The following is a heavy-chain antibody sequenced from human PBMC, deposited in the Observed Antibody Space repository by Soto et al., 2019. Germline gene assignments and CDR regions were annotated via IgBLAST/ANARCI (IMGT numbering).Heavy chain of an antibody. Sequence: GASVKVSCKASGYTFTSYGISWVRQAPGQGLEWMGWISAYNGNTNYAQKLQGRVTMTTDTSTSTAYMELRSLRSDDTAVYYCARDPRSIAARPSNWFDTWGQGTLVTVSS. CDR2: ISAYNGNT. CDR1: GYTFTSYG. D-gene: IGHD6-6*01. J-gene: IGHJ5*02. V-gene: IGHV1-18*01. CDR3: ARDPRSIAARPSNWFDT.